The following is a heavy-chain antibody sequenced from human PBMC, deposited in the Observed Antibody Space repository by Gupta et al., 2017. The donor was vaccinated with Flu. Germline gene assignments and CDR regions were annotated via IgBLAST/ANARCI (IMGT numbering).Heavy chain of an antibody. CDR1: GFTFSSHA. CDR2: ISGSGGST. J-gene: IGHJ5*02. V-gene: IGHV3-23*01. D-gene: IGHD2-21*01. CDR3: ANRGYCGATYCYEAQWIDP. Sequence: EGQLLESGGGLVQPGGSLRLSCAASGFTFSSHAMSWVRQAPGKGLEWVSNISGSGGSTLYADSVMVLFTVSRDNSKSMLYLYMTSLGAEATAAYYCANRGYCGATYCYEAQWIDPCCLVGLVTVSS.